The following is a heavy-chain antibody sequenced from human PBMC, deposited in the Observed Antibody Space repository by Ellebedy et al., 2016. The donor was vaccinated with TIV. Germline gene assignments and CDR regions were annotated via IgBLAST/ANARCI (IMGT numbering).Heavy chain of an antibody. D-gene: IGHD5-18*01. CDR3: ARGNRRGYSYGYTDYGMDV. CDR2: IYYSGST. Sequence: SETLSLXXTVSGGSISSYYWSWIRQPPGKGLEWIGYIYYSGSTNYNPSLKSRVTISVDTSKNQFSLKLSSVTAADTAVYYCARGNRRGYSYGYTDYGMDVWGQGTTVTVSS. CDR1: GGSISSYY. J-gene: IGHJ6*02. V-gene: IGHV4-59*01.